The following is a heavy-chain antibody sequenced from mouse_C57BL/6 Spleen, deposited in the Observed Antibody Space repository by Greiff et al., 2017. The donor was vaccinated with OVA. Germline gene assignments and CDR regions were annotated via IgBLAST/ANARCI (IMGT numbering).Heavy chain of an antibody. Sequence: VQLQQSGDELARPGASVKLSCKASGYTFTSYGISWVKQSTGKGLEWIGEIYPRSGNTYYNEKFKGKATLTADKSSSTAYMELRSLTSEDSAVYFCARYGSSYWYFDVWGTGTTVTVSS. V-gene: IGHV1-81*01. CDR1: GYTFTSYG. CDR3: ARYGSSYWYFDV. CDR2: IYPRSGNT. J-gene: IGHJ1*03. D-gene: IGHD1-1*01.